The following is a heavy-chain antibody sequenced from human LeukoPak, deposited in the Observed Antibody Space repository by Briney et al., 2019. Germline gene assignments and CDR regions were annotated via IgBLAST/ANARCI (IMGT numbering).Heavy chain of an antibody. CDR1: GFTFDDYG. D-gene: IGHD5-24*01. CDR3: ARVGGQEMATMEFGY. Sequence: GGSLRLSCAASGFTFDDYGMSWVRQAPGKGLEWVSGINWNGGSTGYADSAKGRFTISRDNAKNSLYLQMNSLRAEDTALYYCARVGGQEMATMEFGYWGQGTLVTVSS. CDR2: INWNGGST. V-gene: IGHV3-20*04. J-gene: IGHJ4*02.